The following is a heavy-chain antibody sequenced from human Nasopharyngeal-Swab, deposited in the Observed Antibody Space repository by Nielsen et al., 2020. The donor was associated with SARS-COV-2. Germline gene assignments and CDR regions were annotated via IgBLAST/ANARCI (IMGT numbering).Heavy chain of an antibody. V-gene: IGHV4-4*07. D-gene: IGHD5-24*01. CDR3: ARVTRDGYNYDRFDY. J-gene: IGHJ4*02. CDR1: GGSISSYY. Sequence: GSLRLSCTVSGGSISSYYWSWIRQPAGKGLEWIGRIYTSGSNNYNPSLKSRVTMSVDTSKNQFSLKLSSVTAADTAVYYCARVTRDGYNYDRFDYWGQGTLVTVSS. CDR2: IYTSGSN.